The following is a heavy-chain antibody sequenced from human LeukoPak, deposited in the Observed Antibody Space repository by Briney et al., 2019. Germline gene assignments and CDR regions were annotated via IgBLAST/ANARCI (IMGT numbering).Heavy chain of an antibody. CDR3: AKYDYFDSSGHLVGDAFDI. CDR1: GFTFSSYW. Sequence: PGGSLRLSCAASGFTFSSYWMHWVRQAPGKGLVWVSAISGSGAGTYYAVSVKGRFTISRDNSKSTLFLQMNSLRAEDTAVYYCAKYDYFDSSGHLVGDAFDIWGHGKMVTVSS. D-gene: IGHD3-22*01. CDR2: ISGSGAGT. J-gene: IGHJ3*02. V-gene: IGHV3-23*01.